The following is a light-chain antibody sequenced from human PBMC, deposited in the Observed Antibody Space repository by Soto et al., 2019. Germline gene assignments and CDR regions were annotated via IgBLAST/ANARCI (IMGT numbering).Light chain of an antibody. J-gene: IGKJ4*01. V-gene: IGKV3-15*01. CDR1: QSVRRN. CDR3: PQYNNWPLT. Sequence: EIVMTQSPATLSVSPGERATLSCRDSQSVRRNLAWYQQQRGQAPRLXIYGASPRDTGIRARFSCSGAGTDCTRAICSLQYEDVPVYFCPQYNNWPLTFCGGT. CDR2: GAS.